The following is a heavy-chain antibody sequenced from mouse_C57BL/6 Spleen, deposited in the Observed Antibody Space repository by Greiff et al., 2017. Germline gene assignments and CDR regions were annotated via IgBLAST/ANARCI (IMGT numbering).Heavy chain of an antibody. Sequence: VQLQQPGAELVKPGASVKVSCKASGYTFTSYWMHWVKQRPGQGLAWIARIHPSASDTNYNQKFNGKATLTVYKSSSTAYMQLSGLTSEDSAVYCCAITGRGYYCDDGGQGSARTVSS. J-gene: IGHJ2*01. CDR1: GYTFTSYW. V-gene: IGHV1-74*01. CDR2: IHPSASDT. D-gene: IGHD3-3*01. CDR3: AITGRGYYCDD.